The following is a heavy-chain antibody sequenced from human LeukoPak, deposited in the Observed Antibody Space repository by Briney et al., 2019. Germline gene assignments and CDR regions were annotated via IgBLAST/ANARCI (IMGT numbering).Heavy chain of an antibody. CDR2: IWYDGSNK. Sequence: SGGSLRLSCAASGFTFSSYGMHWVRQAPGKGLEWVAVIWYDGSNKYYADSVKGRFTISRDNSKNTLYLQMNSLRAEDTAVYYCARCSGNYYNRLDYWGQGTLVTVSS. CDR3: ARCSGNYYNRLDY. CDR1: GFTFSSYG. J-gene: IGHJ4*02. V-gene: IGHV3-33*01. D-gene: IGHD3-10*01.